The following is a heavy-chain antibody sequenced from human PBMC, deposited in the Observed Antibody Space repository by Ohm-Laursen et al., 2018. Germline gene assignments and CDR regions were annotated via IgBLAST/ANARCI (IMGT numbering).Heavy chain of an antibody. CDR2: IYTSGST. CDR1: GGSISSYY. CDR3: AREGRYSSSVYFDY. V-gene: IGHV4-4*07. Sequence: PPGTLSLTCTVSGGSISSYYWSWIRQPAGKGLEWIGRIYTSGSTNYNPSLKSRVTMSVDTSKNQFSLKLSSVTAADTAVYYCAREGRYSSSVYFDYWGQGTLVTVSS. J-gene: IGHJ4*02. D-gene: IGHD6-6*01.